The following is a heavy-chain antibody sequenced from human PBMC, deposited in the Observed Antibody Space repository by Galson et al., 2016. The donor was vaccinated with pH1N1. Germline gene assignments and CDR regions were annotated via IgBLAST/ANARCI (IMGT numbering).Heavy chain of an antibody. V-gene: IGHV1-2*06. J-gene: IGHJ5*02. Sequence: SVKASCKASGYTFTGHYIHWVRQAPGQGLQWMGRINPNSGEPKYAQTFQGRVTLTSDTSIRTAYLQFNSLISDDSAIYYCARHAVDFWSGYFSLQFDPWGQGTLVIVSS. CDR1: GYTFTGHY. CDR3: ARHAVDFWSGYFSLQFDP. CDR2: INPNSGEP. D-gene: IGHD3-3*01.